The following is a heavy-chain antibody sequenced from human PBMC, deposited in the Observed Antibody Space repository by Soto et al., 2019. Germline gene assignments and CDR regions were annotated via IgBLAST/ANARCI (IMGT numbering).Heavy chain of an antibody. J-gene: IGHJ4*02. CDR3: ARDAPHYCSGGSCLTGPFDY. V-gene: IGHV4-31*03. Sequence: PSETLSLTCTVSGGSISSGGYYWSWIRQHPGKGLEWIGYIYYSGSTYYNPSLKSRVTISVDTSKNQFSLKLSSVTAADTAVYYCARDAPHYCSGGSCLTGPFDYWGQGTLVTVSS. D-gene: IGHD2-15*01. CDR2: IYYSGST. CDR1: GGSISSGGYY.